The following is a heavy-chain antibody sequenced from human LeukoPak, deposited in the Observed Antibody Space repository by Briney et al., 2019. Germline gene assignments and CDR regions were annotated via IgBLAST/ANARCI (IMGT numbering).Heavy chain of an antibody. CDR3: AKKGFVESTGWRGAFDV. CDR1: RGSFSGYF. J-gene: IGHJ3*01. CDR2: MNDSGST. Sequence: NPSETLSLTCDVYRGSFSGYFWSWIRQTPGKGLEWLGEMNDSGSTNYNPSLKSRVTISVAVSKNQYSLRLTSVTAADTAVYYCAKKGFVESTGWRGAFDVWGQGTMVTVSS. V-gene: IGHV4-34*01. D-gene: IGHD2-8*02.